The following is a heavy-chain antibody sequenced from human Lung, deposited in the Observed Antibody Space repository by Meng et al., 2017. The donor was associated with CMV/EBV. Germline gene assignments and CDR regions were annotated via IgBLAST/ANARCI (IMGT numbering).Heavy chain of an antibody. CDR3: ARDRTTGRYFDY. CDR1: GGSISSGDYY. Sequence: QVQRPEPGPGLVKPSQTLSLTCTVSGGSISSGDYYWSWIRQPPGKGLEWIGYIYYSGSTYYNPSLKSRVTISVDTSKNQFSLKLSSVTAADTAVYYCARDRTTGRYFDYWGQGTLVTVSS. V-gene: IGHV4-30-4*01. D-gene: IGHD4-11*01. J-gene: IGHJ4*02. CDR2: IYYSGST.